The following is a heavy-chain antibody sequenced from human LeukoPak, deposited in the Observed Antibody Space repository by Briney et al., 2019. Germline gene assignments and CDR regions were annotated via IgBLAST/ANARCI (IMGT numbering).Heavy chain of an antibody. V-gene: IGHV3-23*01. D-gene: IGHD3-16*02. CDR2: ISGSGANT. CDR1: GFTFSTYA. Sequence: GGSLRLSCAASGFTFSTYAMSWVRQAPGKGLEWASTISGSGANTYYADSVRGRFTISRDNSKNTLYLHMNSLRAEDTAVYYCAKGRAGYTNPYYFDYWGQGTLVTVSS. CDR3: AKGRAGYTNPYYFDY. J-gene: IGHJ4*02.